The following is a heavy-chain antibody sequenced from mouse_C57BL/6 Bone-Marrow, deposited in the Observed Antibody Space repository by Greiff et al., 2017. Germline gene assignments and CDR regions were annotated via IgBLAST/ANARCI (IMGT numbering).Heavy chain of an antibody. CDR1: GFNIKDDH. V-gene: IGHV14-4*01. CDR3: SSFDGNYFDF. Sequence: EVQLQESGAELVRPGASVKLSCTASGFNIKDDHIHRVKQRPEQGLEWIGWIDPEIGDTEYASKFQGKATITSATSSNTAYLQLSSPTSEDTAVYYCSSFDGNYFDFWGQGTPLTVAS. D-gene: IGHD2-3*01. CDR2: IDPEIGDT. J-gene: IGHJ2*01.